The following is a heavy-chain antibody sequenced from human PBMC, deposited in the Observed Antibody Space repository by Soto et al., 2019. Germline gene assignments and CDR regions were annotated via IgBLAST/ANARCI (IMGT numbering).Heavy chain of an antibody. CDR1: GYTFTSYG. J-gene: IGHJ5*02. CDR3: ARVHSGWFDP. D-gene: IGHD3-10*01. V-gene: IGHV1-18*01. Sequence: ASVKVSCKASGYTFTSYGISWVRQAPGQGLEWMGWISAYNGKTNYAQKLQGRFTLTTDKSTSTAYMELRSLSSDDTAVYYCARVHSGWFDPWGKGTLVTVSS. CDR2: ISAYNGKT.